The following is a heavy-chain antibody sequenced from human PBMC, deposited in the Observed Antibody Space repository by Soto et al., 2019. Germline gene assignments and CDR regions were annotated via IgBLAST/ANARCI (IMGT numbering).Heavy chain of an antibody. D-gene: IGHD3-3*01. CDR1: GYTFTSYG. V-gene: IGHV1-18*01. Sequence: AAVKVSCKASGYTFTSYGISLVRQAPGQGLEWMGLISAYNGNTNYAQKLQGRVTMTTDTSTSTAYMELRSLRSGDTAVYYCARDPSITIFGVVIHYYYYGMDVWGQGTTVTVSS. CDR2: ISAYNGNT. CDR3: ARDPSITIFGVVIHYYYYGMDV. J-gene: IGHJ6*02.